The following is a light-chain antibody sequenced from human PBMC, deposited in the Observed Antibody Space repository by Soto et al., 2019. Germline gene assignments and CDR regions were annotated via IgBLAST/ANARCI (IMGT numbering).Light chain of an antibody. CDR3: LQHSNSPFT. CDR1: QSVTGTY. V-gene: IGKV3-20*01. Sequence: EIVLTESPGTLSLSPGERATLSCRASQSVTGTYLAWYQQKPGQAPRLLIYDVSSRATGIPDRFTGSGSATEFTLIISRLEPEDFAVYYCLQHSNSPFTFGQGTRLEIK. J-gene: IGKJ5*01. CDR2: DVS.